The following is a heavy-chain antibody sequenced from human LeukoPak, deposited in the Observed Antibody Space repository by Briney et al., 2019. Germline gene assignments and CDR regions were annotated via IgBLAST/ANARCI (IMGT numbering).Heavy chain of an antibody. V-gene: IGHV4-4*07. Sequence: SETLSLTCTVSGGSISSNYWSWIRQPAGKGLEWIGRIYTSGGTNYNPSLKSRVTMSLDTCKNQFSLKLSSVTAADTAVYYCARTVTVTTSWCYFDLWGRGTLVTVSS. D-gene: IGHD4-17*01. CDR3: ARTVTVTTSWCYFDL. CDR1: GGSISSNY. CDR2: IYTSGGT. J-gene: IGHJ2*01.